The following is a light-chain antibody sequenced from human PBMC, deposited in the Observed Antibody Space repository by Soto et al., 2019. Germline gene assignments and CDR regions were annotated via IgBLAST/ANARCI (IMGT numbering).Light chain of an antibody. CDR1: SSDIGSYDY. CDR3: CSYAGIYTVM. V-gene: IGLV2-11*01. Sequence: QSALTQPASVSGSPGQSITVSCTGTSSDIGSYDYVSWYQHHPGKAPKLIIYDVTKRPSGVPDRFSASKSGNTASLTISGLQAEDESDYYCCSYAGIYTVMFGGGTKLTVL. J-gene: IGLJ3*02. CDR2: DVT.